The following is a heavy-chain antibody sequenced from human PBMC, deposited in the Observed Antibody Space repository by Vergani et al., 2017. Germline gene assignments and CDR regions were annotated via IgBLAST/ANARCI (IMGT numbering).Heavy chain of an antibody. V-gene: IGHV3-23*01. CDR3: AKEQGSDGSGNFDY. CDR2: ICDSGGST. CDR1: GFTFSSYA. Sequence: EVQLLESGGGLVQSGGSLRLPCSVSGFTFSSYAMIWVRRAPGKGREWVSAICDSGGSTYYADPVKGRFTISRDNSKNTLYLQMNSLRAEDTAVYYCAKEQGSDGSGNFDYWGQGTLVTVSS. D-gene: IGHD6-19*01. J-gene: IGHJ4*02.